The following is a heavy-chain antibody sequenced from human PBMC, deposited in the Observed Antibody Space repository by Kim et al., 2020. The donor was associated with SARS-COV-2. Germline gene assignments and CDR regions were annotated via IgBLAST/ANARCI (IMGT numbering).Heavy chain of an antibody. Sequence: VKGRFTISRDNSKNTVFLQMNSLRLEDTATYYCARGDYGAGNYRGEDDFDRWGQGTLVTVSS. CDR3: ARGDYGAGNYRGEDDFDR. V-gene: IGHV3-23*01. J-gene: IGHJ3*01. D-gene: IGHD3-10*01.